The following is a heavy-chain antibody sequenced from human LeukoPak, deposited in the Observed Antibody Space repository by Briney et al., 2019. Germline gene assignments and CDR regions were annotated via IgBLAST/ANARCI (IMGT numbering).Heavy chain of an antibody. J-gene: IGHJ6*02. CDR3: ARSSAYCGGDCFLDV. CDR1: GYTFTGYY. V-gene: IGHV1-2*02. D-gene: IGHD2-21*02. CDR2: INPNSGGT. Sequence: GSSVKVSCKASGYTFTGYYMHWVRQAPGQGLEWMGWINPNSGGTNYAQKFQGRVTMTRDTSISTAYMELSRLRSDDTAVYYCARSSAYCGGDCFLDVWGQGTTVTVSS.